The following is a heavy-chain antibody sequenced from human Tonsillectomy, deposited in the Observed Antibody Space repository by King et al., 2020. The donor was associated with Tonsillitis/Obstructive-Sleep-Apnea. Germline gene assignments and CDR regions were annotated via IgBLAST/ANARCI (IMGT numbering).Heavy chain of an antibody. J-gene: IGHJ3*02. CDR3: AREHGGTGAFDI. Sequence: VQLQESGPGLVKPSETLSLSCTVFGGSISSYYWSWIRQPPGKGLECIGYIYYSGSTNYNPSLKSRVTISVDTSKNQFSLKMSSVTAADTAVYYCAREHGGTGAFDIWGQGTMVTVSS. D-gene: IGHD1-1*01. V-gene: IGHV4-59*01. CDR2: IYYSGST. CDR1: GGSISSYY.